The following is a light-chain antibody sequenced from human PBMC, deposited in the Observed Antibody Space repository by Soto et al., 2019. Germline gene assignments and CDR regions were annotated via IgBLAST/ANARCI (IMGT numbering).Light chain of an antibody. CDR2: DSF. V-gene: IGKV3-20*01. J-gene: IGKJ1*01. CDR3: QQFETSPWT. CDR1: QSVKSVY. Sequence: ENVLTQFPGTLSLSPGQRATLSCRASQSVKSVYIAWYQQKPGQAPRLLIFDSFKRATGVPDRFSGSGSGTEFGLTISRLQPDDFALYYCQQFETSPWTFGQGTRIEIK.